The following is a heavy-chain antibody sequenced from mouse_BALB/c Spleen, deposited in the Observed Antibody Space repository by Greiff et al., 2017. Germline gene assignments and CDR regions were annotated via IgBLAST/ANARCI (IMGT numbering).Heavy chain of an antibody. Sequence: EVKVVESGGGLVKPGGSLKLSCAASGFTFSDYYMYWVRQTPEKRLEWVATISDGGSYTYYPDSVKGRFTISRDNAKNNLYLQMSSLKSEDTAMYYCARGRTTDLPFYAMDYWGQGTSVTVSS. CDR3: ARGRTTDLPFYAMDY. D-gene: IGHD1-1*01. CDR1: GFTFSDYY. J-gene: IGHJ4*01. CDR2: ISDGGSYT. V-gene: IGHV5-4*02.